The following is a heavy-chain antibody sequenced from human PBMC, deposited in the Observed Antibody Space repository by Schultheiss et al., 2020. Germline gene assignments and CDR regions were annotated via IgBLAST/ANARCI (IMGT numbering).Heavy chain of an antibody. CDR1: GGSISSGDYY. J-gene: IGHJ5*02. CDR3: ARLPGGSWYNWFDP. V-gene: IGHV4-30-4*01. CDR2: IHYSGSP. Sequence: SETLSLTCTVSGGSISSGDYYWSWIRQPPGRGLEWIGYIHYSGSPSYNPSLKSRVSLSVDTSKNQFSLKVNSVAAADTAVYYCARLPGGSWYNWFDPWGQGTLVTVSS. D-gene: IGHD6-13*01.